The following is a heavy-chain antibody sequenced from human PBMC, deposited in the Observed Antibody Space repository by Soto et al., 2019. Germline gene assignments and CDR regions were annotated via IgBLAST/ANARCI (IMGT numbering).Heavy chain of an antibody. V-gene: IGHV1-2*02. J-gene: IGHJ6*04. CDR2: INPKSGGA. D-gene: IGHD5-12*01. CDR3: ASIYSGHDYYYYSGMEV. Sequence: XSGKFSCHCPGTAFTVYYMHLVRQAPGQGLYCMGGINPKSGGANYAQKLQGRVTMTRDTSISTAYMELSRLRSDETAVYYCASIYSGHDYYYYSGMEVWGKGTTVTSPQ. CDR1: GTAFTVYY.